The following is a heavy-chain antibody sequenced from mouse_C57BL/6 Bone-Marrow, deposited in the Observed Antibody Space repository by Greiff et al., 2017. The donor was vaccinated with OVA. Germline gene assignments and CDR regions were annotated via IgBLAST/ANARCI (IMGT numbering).Heavy chain of an antibody. V-gene: IGHV7-3*01. J-gene: IGHJ2*01. CDR2: IRNKANGYTT. CDR1: GFTFTDYY. Sequence: EVQGVESGGGLVQPGGSLSLSCAASGFTFTDYYMSWVRQPPGKALELLGFIRNKANGYTTEYSASVKGRFTISRDNSQSILYLQMNALRAEDSSTYYCARDGPFAYWGQGTTLTVSS. CDR3: ARDGPFAY.